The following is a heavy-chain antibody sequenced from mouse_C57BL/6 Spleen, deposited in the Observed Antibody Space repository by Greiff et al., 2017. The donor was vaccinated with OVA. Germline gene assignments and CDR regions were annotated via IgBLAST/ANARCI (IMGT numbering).Heavy chain of an antibody. CDR1: GFNIKNTY. CDR2: IDPANGNT. D-gene: IGHD1-1*01. Sequence: DVQLQESVAELVRPGASVKLSCTASGFNIKNTYMHWVKQRPEQGLEWIGRIDPANGNTKYAPKFQGKATITADTSSNTAYLQLSSLTSEDTAIYYCAIITTVVADAMDYWGQGTSVTVSS. J-gene: IGHJ4*01. V-gene: IGHV14-3*01. CDR3: AIITTVVADAMDY.